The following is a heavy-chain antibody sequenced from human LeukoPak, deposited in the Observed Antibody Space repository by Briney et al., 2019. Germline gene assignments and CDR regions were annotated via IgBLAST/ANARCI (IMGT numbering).Heavy chain of an antibody. D-gene: IGHD3-9*01. CDR1: GFTFSSYA. CDR2: ISGSGGST. Sequence: GGSLRLSCAASGFTFSSYAMSWVRQAPGKGLEWVSAISGSGGSTYYADSVKGRFTISRDNSKNTLYLQMNSLRAEDTAVYYCARRHYDILTGSRAGGFDPWGQGTLVTVSS. V-gene: IGHV3-23*01. J-gene: IGHJ5*02. CDR3: ARRHYDILTGSRAGGFDP.